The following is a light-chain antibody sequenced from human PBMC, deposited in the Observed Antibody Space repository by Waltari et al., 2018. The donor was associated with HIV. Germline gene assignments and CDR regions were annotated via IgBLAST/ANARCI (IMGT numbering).Light chain of an antibody. CDR2: NKY. V-gene: IGLV1-47*02. CDR3: TGWDSSLSEYL. CDR1: SANIENHN. Sequence: QSVLTQPPSASGTPGQSVTISGSGSSANIENHNVYWYQQRPGTARKLLIYNKYHRPTGVSDRFSGSKSGASASLAISGLRSEDVAEYYGTGWDSSLSEYLFGTGTKLTVL. J-gene: IGLJ1*01.